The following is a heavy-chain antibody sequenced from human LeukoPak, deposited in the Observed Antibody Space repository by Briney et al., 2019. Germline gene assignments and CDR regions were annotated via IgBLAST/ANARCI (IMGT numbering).Heavy chain of an antibody. CDR1: GFSFSSYA. J-gene: IGHJ6*02. Sequence: PGGSLRLSCAASGFSFSSYAMTWVRQAPGKGLEWVSSIDAGGGDTYHSDSVKGRFTISRDNSMNTLHLQMNSLRADDTAVYYCGRPTKYWLVRGNGVDVWGQGTTVTVSS. CDR2: IDAGGGDT. CDR3: GRPTKYWLVRGNGVDV. D-gene: IGHD6-19*01. V-gene: IGHV3-23*01.